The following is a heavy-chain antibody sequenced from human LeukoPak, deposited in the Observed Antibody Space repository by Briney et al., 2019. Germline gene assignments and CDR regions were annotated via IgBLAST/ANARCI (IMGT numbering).Heavy chain of an antibody. Sequence: PGGSLRLSCAASGFTFSTAWMSWVRQASGKGLEWVSRISGSGATTDYADSVKGRFTISRDNSKNTLFLQMNSLRAEDTAVYYCAKMTTGYYYTAFDIWGQGTMVTVSS. D-gene: IGHD3-22*01. CDR3: AKMTTGYYYTAFDI. CDR2: ISGSGATT. CDR1: GFTFSTAW. J-gene: IGHJ3*02. V-gene: IGHV3-23*01.